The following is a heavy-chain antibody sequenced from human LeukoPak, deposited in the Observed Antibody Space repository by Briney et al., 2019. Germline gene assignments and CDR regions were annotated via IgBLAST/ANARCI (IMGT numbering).Heavy chain of an antibody. V-gene: IGHV3-11*06. CDR2: ITTNSGYT. Sequence: PGGSLRLSCAASGFTFRDYYMTWIRQAPGKGLEWVSSITTNSGYTNNADSVKGRFAISRDNAKNSLYLQMNSLRAEDTAVYYCARDSDDSNGSPVYWGQGTLVTVSS. CDR1: GFTFRDYY. CDR3: ARDSDDSNGSPVY. D-gene: IGHD3-22*01. J-gene: IGHJ4*02.